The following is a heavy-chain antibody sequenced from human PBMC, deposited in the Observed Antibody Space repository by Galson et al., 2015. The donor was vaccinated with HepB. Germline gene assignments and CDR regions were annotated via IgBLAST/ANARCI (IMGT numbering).Heavy chain of an antibody. Sequence: QSGAEVKKPGESLKISCKGSGYSFTNYWIVWVRQMPGKGLEWMGTIYPGDSDTRYSPSFQGQVTISADKSISTAYLQWSSLTASDTDMYYCARLARSIIVGPAAIDAFDMWGEGTIVNVCS. V-gene: IGHV5-51*01. CDR2: IYPGDSDT. J-gene: IGHJ3*02. D-gene: IGHD2-2*02. CDR1: GYSFTNYW. CDR3: ARLARSIIVGPAAIDAFDM.